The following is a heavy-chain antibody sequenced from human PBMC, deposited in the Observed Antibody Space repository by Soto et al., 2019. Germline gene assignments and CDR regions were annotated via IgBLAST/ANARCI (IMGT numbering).Heavy chain of an antibody. CDR3: AKDMGRAAAGTFDY. Sequence: QVHLVESGGGVVQPGTSLRLSCAPSGFIFSTCGMHWVRQAPGKGLEWVAVISNDGSDKYYADSVKGRFTISRDNSKNTLYLQMNSLSAEDTAVYYCAKDMGRAAAGTFDYWGQGTLVTVSS. D-gene: IGHD6-13*01. V-gene: IGHV3-30*18. CDR1: GFIFSTCG. CDR2: ISNDGSDK. J-gene: IGHJ4*02.